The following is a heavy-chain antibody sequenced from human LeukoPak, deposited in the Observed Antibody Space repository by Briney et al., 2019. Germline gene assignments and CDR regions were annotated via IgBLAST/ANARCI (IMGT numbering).Heavy chain of an antibody. V-gene: IGHV4-30-4*01. J-gene: IGHJ4*01. Sequence: SETLSLTCTVSGASISSGAYHWGWIRQPPGKGLEWIGHTGTTNYNPSLNSRVTISEDTSKNQFSLRLSSVTAADTAVYFCATYYAGRGGSGYWGHGTLVTVSS. CDR3: ATYYAGRGGSGY. CDR2: TGTT. CDR1: GASISSGAYH. D-gene: IGHD3-10*01.